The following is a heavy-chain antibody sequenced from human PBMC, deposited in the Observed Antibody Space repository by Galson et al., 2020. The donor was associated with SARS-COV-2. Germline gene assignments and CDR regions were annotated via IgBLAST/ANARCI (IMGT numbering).Heavy chain of an antibody. J-gene: IGHJ2*01. CDR1: GYSFTSYW. CDR3: ARPRVNYAFAWHFAL. Sequence: HGESLKISCKGSGYSFTSYWIHWVRQVPGKGLEWMGRIDPSDSYINYSPSFQGHVTISTDKSMSTAYLQWSSLKASDTAIYYCARPRVNYAFAWHFALWGRGTLVIVSS. CDR2: IDPSDSYI. D-gene: IGHD1-7*01. V-gene: IGHV5-10-1*01.